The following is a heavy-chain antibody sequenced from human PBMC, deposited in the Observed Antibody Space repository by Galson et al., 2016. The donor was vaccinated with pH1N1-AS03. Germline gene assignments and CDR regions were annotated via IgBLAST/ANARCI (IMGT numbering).Heavy chain of an antibody. D-gene: IGHD6-6*01. Sequence: SLRLSCAASGFTFSRHGMHWVRQAPGKGLEWVAVIWFDGSHINYGDSVKGRFTISRDNSKNTLYLQVNNLRAEDTAVYYCAKAGSARPPHMTPFDFDYWGHGVLVTVSS. CDR3: AKAGSARPPHMTPFDFDY. V-gene: IGHV3-33*06. J-gene: IGHJ4*01. CDR2: IWFDGSHI. CDR1: GFTFSRHG.